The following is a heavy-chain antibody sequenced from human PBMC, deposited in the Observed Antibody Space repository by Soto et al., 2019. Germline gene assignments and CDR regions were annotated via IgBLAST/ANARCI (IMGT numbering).Heavy chain of an antibody. CDR3: ARDQDYYGSGSWGWFDP. Sequence: QVQLVQSGAEVKKPGSSVKVSCKASGGTFSSYAISWVRQAPGQGLEWMGGIIPIFGTANYAQKFQGRVMITADDSTSTAYMELSSLRSEDTAVYYCARDQDYYGSGSWGWFDPWGQGTLVTVSS. D-gene: IGHD3-10*01. V-gene: IGHV1-69*01. CDR2: IIPIFGTA. J-gene: IGHJ5*02. CDR1: GGTFSSYA.